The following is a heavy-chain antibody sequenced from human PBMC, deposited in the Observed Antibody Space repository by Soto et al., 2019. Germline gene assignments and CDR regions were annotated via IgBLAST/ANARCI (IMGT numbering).Heavy chain of an antibody. Sequence: SEPQSETYLKSGGAVRRYYRSCIRQPPGKGLEWIGYIYYSGSTNYNPSLKSRVTISVDTSKNQFSLKLSSVTAADTAVYYCASAYHLLTANYAIDAWGQGTTVT. CDR3: ASAYHLLTANYAIDA. CDR2: IYYSGST. J-gene: IGHJ6*02. D-gene: IGHD3-9*01. CDR1: GGAVRRYY. V-gene: IGHV4-59*02.